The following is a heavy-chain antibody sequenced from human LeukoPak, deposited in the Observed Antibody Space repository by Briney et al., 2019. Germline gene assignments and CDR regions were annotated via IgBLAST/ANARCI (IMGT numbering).Heavy chain of an antibody. J-gene: IGHJ4*02. CDR2: IIPILGIA. D-gene: IGHD5-18*01. CDR1: GGTFSSYA. Sequence: SVKVSCKASGGTFSSYAISWVRQAPGQGLEWMGRIIPILGIANYAQKFQGRVTITADKSTSTAHMELSSLRSEDTAVYYCARDNTDVDTAPFDYWGQGTLVTVSS. V-gene: IGHV1-69*04. CDR3: ARDNTDVDTAPFDY.